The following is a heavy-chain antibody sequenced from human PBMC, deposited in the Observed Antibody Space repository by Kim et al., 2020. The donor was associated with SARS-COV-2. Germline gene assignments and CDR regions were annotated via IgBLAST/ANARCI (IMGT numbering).Heavy chain of an antibody. Sequence: RPSFQGQVTISVDESISTAYLQWSSLKASDNAMYYCARRGGSSSSSRYFDSWGQGTLVTVSS. D-gene: IGHD6-6*01. J-gene: IGHJ4*02. V-gene: IGHV5-51*01. CDR3: ARRGGSSSSSRYFDS.